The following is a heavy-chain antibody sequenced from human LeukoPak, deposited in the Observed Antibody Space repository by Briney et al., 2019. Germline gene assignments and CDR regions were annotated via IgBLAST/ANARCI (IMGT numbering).Heavy chain of an antibody. D-gene: IGHD1-26*01. J-gene: IGHJ6*02. Sequence: GGSLKLSCAASGFTFSGSTMHWVRQASGKGLEWVGRIRSKANSCATAYAASVKGRFTISRDDSKNTAYLQMNSLKTEDTAVYYCTSSGSYGGMDVWGQGTTVTVSS. CDR2: IRSKANSCAT. V-gene: IGHV3-73*01. CDR3: TSSGSYGGMDV. CDR1: GFTFSGST.